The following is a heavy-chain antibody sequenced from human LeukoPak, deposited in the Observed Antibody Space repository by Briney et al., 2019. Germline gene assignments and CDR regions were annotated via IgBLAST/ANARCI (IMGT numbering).Heavy chain of an antibody. J-gene: IGHJ6*01. V-gene: IGHV3-30*02. CDR1: GFTFSSFG. CDR3: ARDHHYDVLTAFGLDV. D-gene: IGHD3-9*01. Sequence: GGSLRLSCAASGFTFSSFGMHWVRQAPGKGLEWVAFIRYGGTNEYYADSVKGRFTISRDNSKNTLSLLMNGLRVEDTAVYYCARDHHYDVLTAFGLDVWGQGTTVTVSS. CDR2: IRYGGTNE.